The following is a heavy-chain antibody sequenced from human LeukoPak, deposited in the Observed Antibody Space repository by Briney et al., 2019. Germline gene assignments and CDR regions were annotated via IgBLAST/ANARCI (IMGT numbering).Heavy chain of an antibody. V-gene: IGHV1-3*01. CDR2: INAGNGNT. CDR3: ARGYYDSSGYYEEDDNWFDP. Sequence: ASVKVSCKASGYTFTSYAMHWVRQAPGQRLEWMGWINAGNGNTKYSQKFQGRVTITRDTSASTAYMELSSLRSEDTAVYYCARGYYDSSGYYEEDDNWFDPWGQGTLVTVSS. D-gene: IGHD3-22*01. J-gene: IGHJ5*02. CDR1: GYTFTSYA.